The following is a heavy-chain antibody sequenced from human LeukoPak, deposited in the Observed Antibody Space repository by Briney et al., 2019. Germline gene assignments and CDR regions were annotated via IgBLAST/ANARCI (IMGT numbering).Heavy chain of an antibody. Sequence: SETLSLTCTVSGGSISSYYWSWIRQSPGKGLEWIGDINHSRAINYNPSLKSRVTISLDMSKSQFSLKLSSVTAADTAVYYCASHDILTGYYGDYWGQGTLVTVSS. CDR3: ASHDILTGYYGDY. D-gene: IGHD3-9*01. V-gene: IGHV4-34*01. CDR2: INHSRAI. J-gene: IGHJ4*02. CDR1: GGSISSYY.